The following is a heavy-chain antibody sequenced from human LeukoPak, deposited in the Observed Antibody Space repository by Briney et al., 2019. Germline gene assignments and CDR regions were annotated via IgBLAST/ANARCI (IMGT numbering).Heavy chain of an antibody. Sequence: GESLKISCQGSGYTFTTYWIAWVRQVPGKGLEWMGIIYPGDSDTRYSPSFQGQVTISADKSISTAYLQWSSLKASDTAMYYCARRGRALNYGMDVWGQGTTVTVSS. V-gene: IGHV5-51*01. J-gene: IGHJ6*02. D-gene: IGHD1-26*01. CDR2: IYPGDSDT. CDR3: ARRGRALNYGMDV. CDR1: GYTFTTYW.